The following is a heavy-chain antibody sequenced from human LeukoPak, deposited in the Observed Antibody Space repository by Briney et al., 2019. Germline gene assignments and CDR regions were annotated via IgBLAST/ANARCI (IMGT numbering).Heavy chain of an antibody. V-gene: IGHV1-69*01. J-gene: IGHJ4*02. CDR1: GGTFSSYA. CDR2: IIPIFGTA. D-gene: IGHD4-17*01. CDR3: ARAGGSTVSHSDY. Sequence: EASVKVSCKASGGTFSSYAISWVRQAPGQGLEWMGGIIPIFGTANYAQKFQGRVTITADESTSTAYMELSSLRSEDTAVYYCARAGGSTVSHSDYWGQGTLVTVSS.